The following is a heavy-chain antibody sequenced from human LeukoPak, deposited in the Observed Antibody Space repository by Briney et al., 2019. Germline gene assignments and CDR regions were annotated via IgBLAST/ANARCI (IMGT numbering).Heavy chain of an antibody. CDR2: ISYDGSNK. CDR1: GFTFSSYG. CDR3: AKDNIVVVTAILDY. Sequence: GGSLRLFCAASGFTFSSYGMHWVRQAPGKGLEWVAVISYDGSNKYYADSVKGRFTISRDNSKNTLYLQMNSLRAEDTAVYYCAKDNIVVVTAILDYWGQGTLVTVSS. D-gene: IGHD2-21*02. J-gene: IGHJ4*02. V-gene: IGHV3-30*18.